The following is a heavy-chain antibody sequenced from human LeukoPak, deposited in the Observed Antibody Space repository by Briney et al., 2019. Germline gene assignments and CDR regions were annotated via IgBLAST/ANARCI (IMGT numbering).Heavy chain of an antibody. CDR2: IYSGGST. J-gene: IGHJ6*03. V-gene: IGHV3-66*02. D-gene: IGHD2-21*02. Sequence: GGSLRLSCAASGFTVSTNYMSWVRQAPGKGLEWVSVIYSGGSTYYADSVKGRFTISRDNSKNMLYLQMNSLRGDDTAVYYCARGRRGYCGGDCYPPNYYYYMDVWGKGTTVTVSS. CDR3: ARGRRGYCGGDCYPPNYYYYMDV. CDR1: GFTVSTNY.